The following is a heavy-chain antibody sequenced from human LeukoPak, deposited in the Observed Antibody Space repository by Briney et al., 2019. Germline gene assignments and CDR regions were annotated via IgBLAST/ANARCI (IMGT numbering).Heavy chain of an antibody. J-gene: IGHJ4*02. V-gene: IGHV3-9*01. CDR1: GFTFDDYA. CDR2: ISWNSGSI. Sequence: GRSLRLSCAASGFTFDDYAMHWVRQAPGKGLEWVSGISWNSGSIGYADSVKGRFTISRDNAKNSLYLQMNSLRAEDTALYYCAKGDYDFWGGYSRSGEEFDYWGRGTLVTVSS. CDR3: AKGDYDFWGGYSRSGEEFDY. D-gene: IGHD3-3*01.